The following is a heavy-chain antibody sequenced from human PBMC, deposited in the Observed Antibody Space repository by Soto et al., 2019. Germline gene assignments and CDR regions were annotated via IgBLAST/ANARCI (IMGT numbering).Heavy chain of an antibody. CDR3: AIIAARRGEDY. CDR2: IYYSGST. Sequence: SETLSLTCTVSGGSISSGGYYWSWIRQHPGKGLEWIGYIYYSGSTYYNPSLKSRVTISVDTSKNQFSLKLSSVTAADTAVYYCAIIAARRGEDYWGQGTLVTVSS. V-gene: IGHV4-31*03. J-gene: IGHJ4*02. CDR1: GGSISSGGYY. D-gene: IGHD6-6*01.